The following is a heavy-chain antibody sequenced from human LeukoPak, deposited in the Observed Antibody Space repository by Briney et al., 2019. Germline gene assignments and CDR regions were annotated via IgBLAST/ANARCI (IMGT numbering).Heavy chain of an antibody. CDR3: ARGAPTTRIGAGRFDY. D-gene: IGHD5-12*01. J-gene: IGHJ4*02. CDR1: GYSLTNYY. CDR2: INPSGGST. Sequence: GASVKVSCKAFGYSLTNYYVHWVRQAPGQGLEWMGEINPSGGSTSYAQKFQGRITVTRETYTNTVYMDLSSLRSEDTATYYCARGAPTTRIGAGRFDYRGQGSLLTVAS. V-gene: IGHV1-46*01.